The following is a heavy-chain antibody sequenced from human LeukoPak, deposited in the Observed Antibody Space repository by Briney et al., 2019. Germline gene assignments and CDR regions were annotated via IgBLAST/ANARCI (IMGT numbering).Heavy chain of an antibody. Sequence: PSETLSLTCTVSGGSISSSSYYWGWIRQPPGKGLEWIGSIYYSGSTYYNPSLKSRVTISVDTSKNQFSLKLSSVTAADTAVYYCARGVPGGDKPHSYYFDYWGQGTLVTVSS. CDR1: GGSISSSSYY. J-gene: IGHJ4*02. CDR2: IYYSGST. D-gene: IGHD3-10*01. V-gene: IGHV4-39*07. CDR3: ARGVPGGDKPHSYYFDY.